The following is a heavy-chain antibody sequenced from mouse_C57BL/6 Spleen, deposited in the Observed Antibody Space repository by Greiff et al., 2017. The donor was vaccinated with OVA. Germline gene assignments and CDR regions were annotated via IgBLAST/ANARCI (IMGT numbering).Heavy chain of an antibody. Sequence: DVKLVESGGGLVQPGGSMKLSCAASGFTFSDAWMDWVRQSPEKGLEWVAEIRNKANNHATYYAESVKGRFTISRDDSNSSVYLQMNSLRAEDTGIYYCTRSVIYDGYYYAMDYWGQGTSVTVSS. CDR3: TRSVIYDGYYYAMDY. J-gene: IGHJ4*01. CDR1: GFTFSDAW. V-gene: IGHV6-6*01. D-gene: IGHD2-3*01. CDR2: IRNKANNHAT.